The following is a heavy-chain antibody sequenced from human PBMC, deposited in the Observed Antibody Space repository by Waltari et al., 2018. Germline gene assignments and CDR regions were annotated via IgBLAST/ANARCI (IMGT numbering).Heavy chain of an antibody. CDR2: ISGSGSNA. J-gene: IGHJ2*01. D-gene: IGHD4-4*01. CDR3: AKYSSSSGGADWYFDL. CDR1: GFILSNQW. V-gene: IGHV3-74*01. Sequence: EEKLVEAGGGLVQPGGSLRRSRAASGFILSNQWIPLVRQDPGKGLVWVSRISGSGSNANYADSVRGRFTISRDNAKNTAYLQMNSLTVEDTAVYYCAKYSSSSGGADWYFDLWGRGSLLTVSS.